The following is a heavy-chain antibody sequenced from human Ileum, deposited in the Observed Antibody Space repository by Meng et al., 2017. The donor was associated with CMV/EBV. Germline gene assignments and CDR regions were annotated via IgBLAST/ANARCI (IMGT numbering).Heavy chain of an antibody. D-gene: IGHD3-3*02. Sequence: GESLKISCAASGFTVSSHYMSWVRQAPGNGLEWVSSIGGSGDSTYYTGSVKGRFTISRDNSNNTLYLQMNSLSADDTAVYYCAKHFPIFHYWGQGALVTVSS. CDR3: AKHFPIFHY. CDR2: IGGSGDST. V-gene: IGHV3-23*01. J-gene: IGHJ4*02. CDR1: GFTVSSHY.